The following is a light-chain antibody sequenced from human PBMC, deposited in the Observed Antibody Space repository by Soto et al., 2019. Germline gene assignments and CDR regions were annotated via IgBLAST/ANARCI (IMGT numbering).Light chain of an antibody. CDR1: QSVYSK. CDR3: QQYNNWPLT. J-gene: IGKJ4*01. CDR2: GAS. V-gene: IGKV3-15*01. Sequence: EIVMTQSPATLSLSPGERATLSCRASQSVYSKLAWYQQKPGQAPRLLIFGASTRANGVPARFSGSGSGTEFTLTISNPQSEDYAVYYCQQYNNWPLTFGGGTKVDIK.